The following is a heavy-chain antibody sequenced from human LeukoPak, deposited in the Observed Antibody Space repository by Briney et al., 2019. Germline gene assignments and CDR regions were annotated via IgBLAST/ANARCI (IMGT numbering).Heavy chain of an antibody. D-gene: IGHD2-2*01. CDR1: AFTFDDYA. V-gene: IGHV3-9*03. Sequence: GGSLRLTCAASAFTFDDYAMHWVRQAPGKGLEWVSGINWNSDRKGYAVPVKGRFTISRDNAKNSLYQQMNSLRAEDMAFYYCARSQRKDQLLFGYYFDYWGQGALVAVSS. CDR2: INWNSDRK. J-gene: IGHJ4*02. CDR3: ARSQRKDQLLFGYYFDY.